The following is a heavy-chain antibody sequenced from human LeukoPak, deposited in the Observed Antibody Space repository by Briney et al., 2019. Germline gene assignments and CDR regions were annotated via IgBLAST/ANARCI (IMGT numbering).Heavy chain of an antibody. Sequence: GGSLRLSCAASGFMFSSFAMSWVRQAPGKGLEWVSGISGSGTKIYYADSVKGRFIISRDSSKSTLYLQLNSLRAEDTAVYFCAKDLSYGDFFIPLDFWGQGTLVTVSS. J-gene: IGHJ4*02. CDR2: ISGSGTKI. CDR3: AKDLSYGDFFIPLDF. V-gene: IGHV3-23*01. CDR1: GFMFSSFA. D-gene: IGHD4-17*01.